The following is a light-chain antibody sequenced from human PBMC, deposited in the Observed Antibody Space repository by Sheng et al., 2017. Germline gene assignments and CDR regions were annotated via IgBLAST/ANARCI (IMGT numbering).Light chain of an antibody. CDR1: QSVSSSS. V-gene: IGKV3-20*01. J-gene: IGKJ1*01. Sequence: EIVLTQSPGTLSLSPGERVTLSCRASQSVSSSSLAWYLQKPGQAPRLLIYGASNRATGIPDRFSGSGSGTDFSLTITRLEPEDFAVYYCQQFASSPWTFGQGTKVEIK. CDR2: GAS. CDR3: QQFASSPWT.